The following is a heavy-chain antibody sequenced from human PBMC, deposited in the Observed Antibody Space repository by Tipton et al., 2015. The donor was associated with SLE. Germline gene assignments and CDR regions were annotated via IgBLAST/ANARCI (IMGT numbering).Heavy chain of an antibody. Sequence: AVSGSTFSSYAMNWVRQAPGKGLEWVSGISGSGGSTYYADSVKGRFTISRDNSKNTLYLQMNSLRAEDTAVYYCVKDPSVGGQGTLVTVSS. CDR2: ISGSGGST. CDR1: GSTFSSYA. J-gene: IGHJ4*02. V-gene: IGHV3-23*01. CDR3: VKDPSV.